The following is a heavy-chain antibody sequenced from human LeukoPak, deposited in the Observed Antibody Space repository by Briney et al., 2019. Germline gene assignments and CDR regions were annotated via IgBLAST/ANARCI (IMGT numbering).Heavy chain of an antibody. CDR1: GYSFSSSG. CDR2: ISAYNGNT. V-gene: IGHV1-18*01. Sequence: VASVNVSCKASGYSFSSSGITWVRQAPGQGLEWMGWISAYNGNTNYAQKVQCRVTMTTDTSTSTAYMDLRSLRSDDTAVYYCARENFDIWGQGTMVTVSS. J-gene: IGHJ3*02. CDR3: ARENFDI.